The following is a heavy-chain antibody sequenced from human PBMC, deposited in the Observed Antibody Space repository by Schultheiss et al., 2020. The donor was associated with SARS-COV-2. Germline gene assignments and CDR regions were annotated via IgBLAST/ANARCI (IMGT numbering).Heavy chain of an antibody. CDR3: ATPDDSSGGGAFDI. Sequence: SETLSLTCTVSGGSISSSSYYRSWIRQPPGKGLEWIGYIYYSGSTNYNPSLKSRVTISVDTSKNQFSLKLSSVTAADTAVYYCATPDDSSGGGAFDIWGQGTMVTVSS. V-gene: IGHV4-61*01. CDR1: GGSISSSSYY. D-gene: IGHD3-22*01. J-gene: IGHJ3*02. CDR2: IYYSGST.